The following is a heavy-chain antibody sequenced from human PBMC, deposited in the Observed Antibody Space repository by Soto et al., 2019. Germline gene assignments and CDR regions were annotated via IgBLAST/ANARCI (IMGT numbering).Heavy chain of an antibody. CDR1: GFTFSSYA. J-gene: IGHJ4*02. CDR3: ARDRYYYDSSDYYRYFDY. CDR2: ISGSGGST. D-gene: IGHD3-22*01. Sequence: GGSLRLSCAASGFTFSSYAMSWVRQAPGKGLEWVSAISGSGGSTYYADSVKGRFTISRDNAKHTLYLQMSSLRDEDTAVYHCARDRYYYDSSDYYRYFDYWGQGTLVTVSS. V-gene: IGHV3-23*01.